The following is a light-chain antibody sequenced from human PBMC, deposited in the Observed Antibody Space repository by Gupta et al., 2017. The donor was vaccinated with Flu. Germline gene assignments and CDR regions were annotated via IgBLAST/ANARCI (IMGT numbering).Light chain of an antibody. J-gene: IGLJ2*01. Sequence: QSALTQPASVSGSPGQSITISCTGTTSDVGGYNSVSWYQQRPGTAPKLMIYDVSNRPSGISNRVSGSKSGNTASLTISGLQAEDEADYYCSSYTSGSTLVGAFGGGTKLTVL. CDR1: TSDVGGYNS. V-gene: IGLV2-14*01. CDR2: DVS. CDR3: SSYTSGSTLVGA.